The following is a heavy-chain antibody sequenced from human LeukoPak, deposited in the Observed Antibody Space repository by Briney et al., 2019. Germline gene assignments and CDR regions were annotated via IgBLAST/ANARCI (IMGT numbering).Heavy chain of an antibody. J-gene: IGHJ4*02. CDR2: ISYDGPNK. V-gene: IGHV3-30*03. D-gene: IGHD3-10*02. Sequence: GGSLRLSCAASGFTFNNYGMHWVRQAPGKGLEWVAVISYDGPNKYYADSVKGRFTISRDNSKNTLYLQMNSLRAEDTAVYYCARGALLLLFGELLGYWGQGTLVTVSS. CDR3: ARGALLLLFGELLGY. CDR1: GFTFNNYG.